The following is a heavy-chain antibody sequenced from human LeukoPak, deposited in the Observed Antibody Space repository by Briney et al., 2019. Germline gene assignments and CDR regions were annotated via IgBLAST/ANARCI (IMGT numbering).Heavy chain of an antibody. CDR1: GASITDYY. CDR3: ARHLGEGTYPMDR. CDR2: IHISGKT. D-gene: IGHD1-26*01. V-gene: IGHV4-59*08. J-gene: IGHJ5*02. Sequence: PSGTLSLTCTVSGASITDYYWSWIRQTPEMGLEYIGYIHISGKTYNNPSLKGRVTVSLDTSQNQFSLKLTSVTAADTAVYFCARHLGEGTYPMDRWGQGILVTVSS.